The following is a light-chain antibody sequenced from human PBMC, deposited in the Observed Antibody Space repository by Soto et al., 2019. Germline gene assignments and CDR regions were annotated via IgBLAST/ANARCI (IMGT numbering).Light chain of an antibody. Sequence: MTYWPSSVSASVGDRFTITCLASQDITSGLAWYQQRPGRAPKLLIYGASSLQNGVPSRFSSSGSGTDFTLTIRCLQPEDIATYYCQQANSFPRSFGGGTKVDIK. J-gene: IGKJ4*01. V-gene: IGKV1-12*01. CDR2: GAS. CDR1: QDITSG. CDR3: QQANSFPRS.